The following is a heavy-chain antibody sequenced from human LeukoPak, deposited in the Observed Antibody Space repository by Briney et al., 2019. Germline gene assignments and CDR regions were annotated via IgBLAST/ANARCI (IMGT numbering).Heavy chain of an antibody. D-gene: IGHD3-22*01. CDR3: ARGAMIVVVIPNHFDY. V-gene: IGHV1-18*01. J-gene: IGHJ4*02. Sequence: ASVKVSCKASGYTFTSYGISWVRQAPGQGLEWMGWISAYNGNTNYAQKLQGRVTMTTDTSTSTAYMELSSLRSEDTAVYYCARGAMIVVVIPNHFDYWGQGTLVTVSS. CDR2: ISAYNGNT. CDR1: GYTFTSYG.